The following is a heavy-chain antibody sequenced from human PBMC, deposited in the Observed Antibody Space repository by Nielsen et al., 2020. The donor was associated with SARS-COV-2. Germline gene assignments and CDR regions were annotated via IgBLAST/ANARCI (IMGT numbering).Heavy chain of an antibody. V-gene: IGHV3-30-3*01. CDR2: ISYDGSNK. CDR1: GFTFSSYA. Sequence: GESLKISCAASGFTFSSYAMHWVRQAPGKGLEWVAVISYDGSNKYYADSVKGRFTISRDNSKNTLYLQMNSLRAEDTAVYYCAKENLWFGESMGLDFDYWGQGTLVTVSS. CDR3: AKENLWFGESMGLDFDY. J-gene: IGHJ4*02. D-gene: IGHD3-10*01.